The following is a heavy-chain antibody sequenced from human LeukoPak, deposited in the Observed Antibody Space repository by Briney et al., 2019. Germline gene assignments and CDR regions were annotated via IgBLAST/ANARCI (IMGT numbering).Heavy chain of an antibody. CDR1: GFTFSSYA. CDR2: ISYDGSNK. D-gene: IGHD5-18*01. CDR3: ARGGYTAHGLGYFDL. V-gene: IGHV3-30-3*01. Sequence: GGSLRLSCAASGFTFSSYAMHWVRQAPGKGLEWVAVISYDGSNKYYADSVKGRFTISRDNSKNTLYLQMNGLRAEDTAVYYCARGGYTAHGLGYFDLWGRGTLVTVSS. J-gene: IGHJ2*01.